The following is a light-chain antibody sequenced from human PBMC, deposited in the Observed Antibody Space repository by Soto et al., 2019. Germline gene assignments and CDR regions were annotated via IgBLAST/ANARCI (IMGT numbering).Light chain of an antibody. CDR1: QSVGYY. CDR2: DAS. Sequence: IVLTQAPCTLSLSHGERATLSCRASQSVGYYLAWYQQKPGQAPRLLIYDASSRATGVPDRFTGSGSGTDFTLTIGSLQPEDFATYYCQQSYSPPPITFGQGTRLEIK. CDR3: QQSYSPPPIT. V-gene: IGKV3-20*01. J-gene: IGKJ5*01.